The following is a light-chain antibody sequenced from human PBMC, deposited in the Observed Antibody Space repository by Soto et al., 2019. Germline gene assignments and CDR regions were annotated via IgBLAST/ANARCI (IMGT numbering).Light chain of an antibody. Sequence: EVMMTHCPATLTVSPCERATLSCSASQSVSSNLVWYQQKPGQAPRLLIYGASTRATGIPARFSGSGSGTEFTLTISSLQSEDFAVYYCQQYNNWPPWTFGQGTKVDI. CDR1: QSVSSN. J-gene: IGKJ1*01. CDR2: GAS. CDR3: QQYNNWPPWT. V-gene: IGKV3-15*01.